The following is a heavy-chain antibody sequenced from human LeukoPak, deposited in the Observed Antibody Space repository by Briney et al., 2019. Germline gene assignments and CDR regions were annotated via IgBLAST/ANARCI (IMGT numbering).Heavy chain of an antibody. V-gene: IGHV1-46*01. CDR1: GYTFTSYY. CDR2: INPSGGST. D-gene: IGHD4-17*01. Sequence: GASVKVSCKASGYTFTSYYMHWVRQAPGQGLEWMGIINPSGGSTSYAQKFQGRVTMTRDMSTSTVYMELSSLRSEDTAVYYCARWTTVTPLNYYYMDVWGKGTTVTVSS. J-gene: IGHJ6*03. CDR3: ARWTTVTPLNYYYMDV.